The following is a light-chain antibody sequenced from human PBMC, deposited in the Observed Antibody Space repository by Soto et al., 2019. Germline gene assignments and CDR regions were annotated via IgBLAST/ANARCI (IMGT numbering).Light chain of an antibody. CDR3: QQYHNWPA. Sequence: DIQITQTTSSLSASIPDRFTITCRASQRITNRLNWYQHRPGKAPRLLIYAASSLESGVPSRFSGSGSGTDFTLTISSLQSEDFAVYYCQQYHNWPAFGQGTKVDIK. V-gene: IGKV1-39*01. CDR2: AAS. J-gene: IGKJ1*01. CDR1: QRITNR.